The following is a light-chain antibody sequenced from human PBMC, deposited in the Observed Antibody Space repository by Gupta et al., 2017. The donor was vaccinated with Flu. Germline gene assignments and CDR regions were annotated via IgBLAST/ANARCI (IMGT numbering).Light chain of an antibody. V-gene: IGLV6-57*01. J-gene: IGLJ3*02. CDR1: SGSIGSDY. CDR2: EDR. CDR3: QAQDGNNLV. Sequence: FLLTQPHSVSESPGPTITISCTRSSGSIGSDYVVWFQKRPGSSPTTVIYEDRQRPSGVPDRFSGSIERSSNAAALTIAGRKAEDEDDYYCQAQDGNNLVLGGGTKLTVL.